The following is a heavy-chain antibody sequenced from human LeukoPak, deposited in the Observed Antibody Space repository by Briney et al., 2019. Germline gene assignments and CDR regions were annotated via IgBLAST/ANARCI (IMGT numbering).Heavy chain of an antibody. CDR2: IKSKTDGGST. J-gene: IGHJ4*02. V-gene: IGHV3-15*01. CDR3: TTYDTSSGWY. D-gene: IGHD6-19*01. CDR1: GFTFSNAW. Sequence: GGSLRLSCAASGFTFSNAWMSWIRQAPGKGLDWVGRIKSKTDGGSTDYAAPVKGRFTISRDDSKNTLYVQMNSLKTEDTAVYYCTTYDTSSGWYWGQGTLVTVSS.